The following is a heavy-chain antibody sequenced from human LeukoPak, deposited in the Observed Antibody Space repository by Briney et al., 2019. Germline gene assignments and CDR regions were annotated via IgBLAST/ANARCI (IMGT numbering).Heavy chain of an antibody. D-gene: IGHD1-26*01. CDR1: GFTFISYD. J-gene: IGHJ4*02. CDR3: ARDLVSGAPDYFDS. CDR2: MSSDGSIK. V-gene: IGHV3-30-3*01. Sequence: GGSLRLSCAASGFTFISYDVHWVRQAPGKGLQWVAVMSSDGSIKIYTDPVKGRFTISRDNSKNTLYLEMNSLRVDDTAVYYCARDLVSGAPDYFDSWGQGTLVTVSS.